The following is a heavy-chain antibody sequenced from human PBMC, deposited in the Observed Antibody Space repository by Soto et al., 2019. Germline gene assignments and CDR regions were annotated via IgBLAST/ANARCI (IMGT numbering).Heavy chain of an antibody. CDR1: EFNFSSYG. Sequence: GGSQRLSYAASEFNFSSYGMHWVSQAPGKGLEWVAVISYDGSNKYYADSVKGRFTISRDNSKNTLYLQMNSLRAEDTAVYYCAKRAARSYYYYGMDVWGQGTTVTVSS. CDR2: ISYDGSNK. CDR3: AKRAARSYYYYGMDV. V-gene: IGHV3-30*18. D-gene: IGHD6-6*01. J-gene: IGHJ6*02.